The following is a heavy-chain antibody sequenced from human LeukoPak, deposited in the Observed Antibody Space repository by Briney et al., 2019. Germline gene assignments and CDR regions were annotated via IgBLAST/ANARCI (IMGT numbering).Heavy chain of an antibody. CDR1: GYTLTELS. V-gene: IGHV1-24*01. CDR3: ATRIAAAKYDYYGMDV. J-gene: IGHJ6*02. Sequence: ASVKVSCKVSGYTLTELSMHWVRQAPGKGLEWMGGFDPEDGETIYAQKFQGRVTMTEDTSTDPAYMELSSLRSEDTAVYYCATRIAAAKYDYYGMDVWGQGTTVTVSS. D-gene: IGHD6-13*01. CDR2: FDPEDGET.